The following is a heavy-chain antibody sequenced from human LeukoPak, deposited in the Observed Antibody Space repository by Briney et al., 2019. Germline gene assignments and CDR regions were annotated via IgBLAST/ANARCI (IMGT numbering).Heavy chain of an antibody. V-gene: IGHV4-59*01. CDR2: IYNNGNT. CDR3: ARVTGYMIEDYFDY. CDR1: GGSFSTYY. J-gene: IGHJ4*02. Sequence: SETLSLTCTVSGGSFSTYYWSWIRQPPGKGLEWIGYIYNNGNTNYNPSLDSRVTISIDTSKNQFSLNLTSVTAADTAVYYCARVTGYMIEDYFDYWGQGTLVTVSS. D-gene: IGHD3-22*01.